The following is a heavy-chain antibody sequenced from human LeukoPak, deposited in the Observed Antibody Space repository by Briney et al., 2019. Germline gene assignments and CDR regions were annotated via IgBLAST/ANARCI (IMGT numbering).Heavy chain of an antibody. CDR1: GGSISNYY. Sequence: SETLSLTCTVSGGSISNYYWSWIRQPPGKGVEWIGYVYYSGSTNYNPSLKSRVTISVDAPKNQFSLKVNSVTAADTAVYYCARGGKGTPYYFDYWGQGTLVTVPS. CDR3: ARGGKGTPYYFDY. V-gene: IGHV4-59*08. CDR2: VYYSGST. J-gene: IGHJ4*02. D-gene: IGHD3-10*01.